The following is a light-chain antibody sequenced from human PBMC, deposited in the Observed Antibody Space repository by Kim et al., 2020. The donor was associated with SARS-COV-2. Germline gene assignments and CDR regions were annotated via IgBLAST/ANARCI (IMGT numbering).Light chain of an antibody. CDR2: YDS. J-gene: IGLJ3*02. CDR1: NIGSKS. V-gene: IGLV3-21*04. Sequence: APGKTATITWGGNNIGSKSVHWYQQKPGQAPVVAIYYDSDRPSGIPERFSGSNSDNTAALTIARVEAGDEADYYCHVWDGTADQGVFGGGTQLTVL. CDR3: HVWDGTADQGV.